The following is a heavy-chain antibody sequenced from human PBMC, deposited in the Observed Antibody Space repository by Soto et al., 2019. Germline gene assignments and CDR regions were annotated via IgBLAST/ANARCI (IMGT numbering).Heavy chain of an antibody. CDR3: ARDLHSGGKYWYFDI. Sequence: QVPLVQSGAEVKKPGASVKVSCKASGYTFTHYVITWWRQAPGQGLEWMGWINSFSGDTNYPQKLQGRLTMTTDTSTNTVYMELRNLRSDDTAVYYCARDLHSGGKYWYFDIWGRGTLVTVSS. CDR1: GYTFTHYV. J-gene: IGHJ2*01. CDR2: INSFSGDT. V-gene: IGHV1-18*01. D-gene: IGHD2-15*01.